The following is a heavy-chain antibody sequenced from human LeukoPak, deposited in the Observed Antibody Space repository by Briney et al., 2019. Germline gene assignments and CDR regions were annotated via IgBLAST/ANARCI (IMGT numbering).Heavy chain of an antibody. D-gene: IGHD3-10*01. Sequence: GGSLRLSCAASGFTFSGYGMHWVRQAPGKGLEWVTVISYDGSDKYYADSVKGRFTTSRDNSKNTLYLQMNSLRAEDTAVYYCANSRGGSGSSPANYWGQGTLVTVSS. CDR3: ANSRGGSGSSPANY. CDR1: GFTFSGYG. V-gene: IGHV3-30*18. J-gene: IGHJ4*02. CDR2: ISYDGSDK.